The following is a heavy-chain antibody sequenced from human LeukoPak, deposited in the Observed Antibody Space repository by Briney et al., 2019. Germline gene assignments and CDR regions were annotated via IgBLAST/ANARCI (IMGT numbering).Heavy chain of an antibody. J-gene: IGHJ5*02. CDR1: GFTFSSYW. CDR3: ARDLDPHTITIFGVLEFRSWFDP. V-gene: IGHV3-74*01. D-gene: IGHD3-3*01. Sequence: GGSLRLSCAASGFTFSSYWMHWVRQAPGKGLVWVSRINSDGSSTSYADSVKGRFTISRDNAKNTLYLQMNSLRAEDTAVYYCARDLDPHTITIFGVLEFRSWFDPWGQGTLVTVSS. CDR2: INSDGSST.